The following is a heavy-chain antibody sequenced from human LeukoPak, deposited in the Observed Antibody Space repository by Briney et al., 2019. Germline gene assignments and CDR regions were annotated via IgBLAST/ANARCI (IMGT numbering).Heavy chain of an antibody. V-gene: IGHV3-30*18. Sequence: GGSLRLSCAASGYTFSSYDIHWIRQAPGKGLEWVAVMSYDGSNKYYADSVKGRFTISRDNSKNTLYLQMNSLRTEDTALYYCAKEGPTYYYGSGAYDAFDIWGQGTMVTVSS. J-gene: IGHJ3*02. D-gene: IGHD3-10*01. CDR2: MSYDGSNK. CDR1: GYTFSSYD. CDR3: AKEGPTYYYGSGAYDAFDI.